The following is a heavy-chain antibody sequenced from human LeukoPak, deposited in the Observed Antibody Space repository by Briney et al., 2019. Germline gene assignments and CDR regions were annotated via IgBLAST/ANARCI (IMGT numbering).Heavy chain of an antibody. J-gene: IGHJ4*02. D-gene: IGHD3-22*01. Sequence: SETLSLTCTVSVIAISTHYWTWSGQPPGKGLEWIGYIYYSGSTNYNPSLKSRVTISVDTSKNQFSLKLSSVTAADTALYYCARAYYGSSGYLDYWGQGTLVTVSS. CDR1: VIAISTHY. V-gene: IGHV4-59*11. CDR2: IYYSGST. CDR3: ARAYYGSSGYLDY.